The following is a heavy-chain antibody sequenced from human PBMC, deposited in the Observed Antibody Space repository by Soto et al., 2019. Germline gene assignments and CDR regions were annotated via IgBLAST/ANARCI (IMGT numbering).Heavy chain of an antibody. J-gene: IGHJ2*01. CDR2: ISSSSSYI. CDR1: GFTFSSYS. D-gene: IGHD4-17*01. CDR3: ARVSSPYGDYSGPWYFDL. Sequence: ESGGGLVKPGGSLRLSCAASGFTFSSYSMNWVRQAPGKGLEWVSSISSSSSYIYYADSVKGRFTISRDNAKNSLYLQMNSLRAEDTAVYYCARVSSPYGDYSGPWYFDLWGRGTLVTVSS. V-gene: IGHV3-21*01.